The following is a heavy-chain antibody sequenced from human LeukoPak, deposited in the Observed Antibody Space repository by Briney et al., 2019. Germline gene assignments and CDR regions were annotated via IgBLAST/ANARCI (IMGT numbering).Heavy chain of an antibody. V-gene: IGHV3-48*03. Sequence: TGGSLRLSCVASGFILSTSEMNWVRQAPGKGLEWVSFIASDGTIYYADSVKGRFTLSRDNAKNSLYLKMNSLRAEDTAVYYCAREVVAAAGTVDYWGQGTLVIVSS. CDR1: GFILSTSE. CDR2: IASDGTI. J-gene: IGHJ4*02. CDR3: AREVVAAAGTVDY. D-gene: IGHD6-13*01.